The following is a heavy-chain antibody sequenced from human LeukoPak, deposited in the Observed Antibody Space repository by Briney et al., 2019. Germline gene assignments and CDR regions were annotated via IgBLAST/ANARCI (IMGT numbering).Heavy chain of an antibody. CDR1: GFTFSTYG. CDR3: ANPPPNDYGDYARDY. J-gene: IGHJ4*02. D-gene: IGHD4-17*01. CDR2: ITYDGNNE. V-gene: IGHV3-30*18. Sequence: GGSLRLSCAASGFTFSTYGMQWVRQAPGKGLGWGAVITYDGNNEYYVDSVKGRFTISRDNSKNTLYLQMNSLRAEDTAVYYCANPPPNDYGDYARDYWGQGTLVTVSS.